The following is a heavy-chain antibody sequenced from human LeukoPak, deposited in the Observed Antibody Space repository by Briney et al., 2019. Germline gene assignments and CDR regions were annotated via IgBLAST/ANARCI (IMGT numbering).Heavy chain of an antibody. CDR3: AKIPWVCTIT. D-gene: IGHD3-10*01. Sequence: GGSLRLSCAASGFNLSDYAMNWVRQAPGEGLEWLSAISGSDGHTFYADSVKGRFTLSRDNSKNTLYLQMNNLRADDTAIYYCAKIPWVCTITWGQGTLVIVSS. CDR1: GFNLSDYA. J-gene: IGHJ4*02. V-gene: IGHV3-23*01. CDR2: ISGSDGHT.